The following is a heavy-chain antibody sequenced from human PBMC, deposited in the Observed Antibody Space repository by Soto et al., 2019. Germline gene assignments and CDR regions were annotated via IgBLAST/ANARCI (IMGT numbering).Heavy chain of an antibody. V-gene: IGHV4-4*02. CDR1: GGSISSSNW. CDR2: IYHSGST. J-gene: IGHJ3*01. Sequence: SETLSLTCAVSGGSISSSNWWSWVRQPPGKGLEWIGEIYHSGSTNYNPSLKGRVTISVDKSKNQFSLKLSSVTAADTAVYYCARTDSGSYFGGWGQGTMVTVSS. D-gene: IGHD1-26*01. CDR3: ARTDSGSYFGG.